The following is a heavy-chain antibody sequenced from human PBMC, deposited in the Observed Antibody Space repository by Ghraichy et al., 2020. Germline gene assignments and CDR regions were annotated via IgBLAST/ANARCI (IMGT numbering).Heavy chain of an antibody. CDR2: ISAYNGNT. CDR3: ARASPGTEDYYYGMDV. V-gene: IGHV1-18*01. J-gene: IGHJ6*02. D-gene: IGHD1-7*01. Sequence: KVSCKASGYTFTSYGISWVRQAPGQGLEWMGWISAYNGNTNYAQKLQGRVTMTTDTSTSTAYMELRSLRSDDTAVYYCARASPGTEDYYYGMDVWGQGTTVTVSS. CDR1: GYTFTSYG.